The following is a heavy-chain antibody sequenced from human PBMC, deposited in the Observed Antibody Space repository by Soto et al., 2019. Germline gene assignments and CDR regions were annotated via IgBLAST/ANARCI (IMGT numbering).Heavy chain of an antibody. V-gene: IGHV1-18*01. CDR3: ARDRMDIVVVPAAPYDYYGMDV. J-gene: IGHJ6*02. D-gene: IGHD2-2*03. CDR1: GYTFTSYG. CDR2: ISAYNGNT. Sequence: QVQLVQSGAEVKKPGASVKVSCKASGYTFTSYGISWVRQAPGQGLEWMGWISAYNGNTNYAQQLQGRVTMTTDTSTSTAYMELRSLRSDDTAVYYGARDRMDIVVVPAAPYDYYGMDVWGQGTTVTVSS.